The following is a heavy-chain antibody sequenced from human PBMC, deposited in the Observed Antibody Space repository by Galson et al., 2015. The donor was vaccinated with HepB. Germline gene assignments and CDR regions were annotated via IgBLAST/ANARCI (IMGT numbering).Heavy chain of an antibody. V-gene: IGHV6-1*01. CDR3: ARGLAARPNYYDIDY. Sequence: CAISGDSVSSHSAAWNWMRQSPSRGREWLGRTSYRCKWYNDYAVSVQSRITINPDTSKNQFSLQLNSVTPEDTAVYDCARGLAARPNYYDIDYWGQGTTVTVSS. J-gene: IGHJ6*02. D-gene: IGHD6-6*01. CDR1: GDSVSSHSAA. CDR2: TSYRCKWYN.